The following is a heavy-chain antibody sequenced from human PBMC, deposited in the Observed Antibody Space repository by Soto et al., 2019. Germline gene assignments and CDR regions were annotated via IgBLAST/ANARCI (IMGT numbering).Heavy chain of an antibody. CDR2: IIPILGIA. Sequence: ASVKVSCKASGGTFSSYTISWVRQAPGQGLEWMGRIIPILGIANYAQKFQGRVTITADKSTSTAYMELSSLRSEDTAVYYCAREGYYSGSGSYSPPRYYGMDVWGQGTTVTVSS. CDR3: AREGYYSGSGSYSPPRYYGMDV. J-gene: IGHJ6*02. V-gene: IGHV1-69*04. D-gene: IGHD3-10*01. CDR1: GGTFSSYT.